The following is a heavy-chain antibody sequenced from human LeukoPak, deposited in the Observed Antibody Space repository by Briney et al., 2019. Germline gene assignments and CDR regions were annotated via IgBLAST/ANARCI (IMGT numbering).Heavy chain of an antibody. CDR2: IYYTGKT. CDR3: ASWGGNAQSDSWSGPFDY. J-gene: IGHJ4*02. D-gene: IGHD3-3*01. Sequence: SETLSLTCTVSGDSIGGSYGSWLRQPPGKGLEWIGHIYYTGKTNYNSSLESRVTISIDTSKNQFSLRMNFVTAADTAVYYCASWGGNAQSDSWSGPFDYWGQGTLVTVSS. V-gene: IGHV4-59*01. CDR1: GDSIGGSY.